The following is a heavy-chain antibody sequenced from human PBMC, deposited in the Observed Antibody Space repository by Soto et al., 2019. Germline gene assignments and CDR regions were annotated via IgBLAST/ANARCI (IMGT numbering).Heavy chain of an antibody. Sequence: XGSLRLSCAAAGFTFSNYNMNWVRQAPGRGLDWVGRIKSKTDGGTTDYAAHVKGRFTISRDDSKNTLYLQINRLKTEDTAVYYCTTDHYGDYADTWGFDYWGQGTLVTVSS. CDR3: TTDHYGDYADTWGFDY. V-gene: IGHV3-15*01. CDR2: IKSKTDGGTT. CDR1: GFTFSNYN. D-gene: IGHD4-17*01. J-gene: IGHJ4*02.